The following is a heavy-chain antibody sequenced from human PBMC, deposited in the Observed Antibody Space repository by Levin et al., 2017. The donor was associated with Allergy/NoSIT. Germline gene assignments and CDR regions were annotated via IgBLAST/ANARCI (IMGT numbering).Heavy chain of an antibody. Sequence: ASVKVSCKASGYTFTSYDINWVRQATGQGLEWMGWMNPNSGDTGSAQRFQGRVTMTRNTSISTAYMELSSLRSEDTAVYYCASEIPRGSPDNYVPLWGRGTLITVSS. CDR1: GYTFTSYD. CDR2: MNPNSGDT. J-gene: IGHJ4*02. V-gene: IGHV1-8*01. CDR3: ASEIPRGSPDNYVPL. D-gene: IGHD3-10*02.